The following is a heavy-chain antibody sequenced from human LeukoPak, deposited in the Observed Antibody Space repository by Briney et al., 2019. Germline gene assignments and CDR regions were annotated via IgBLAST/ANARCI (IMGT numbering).Heavy chain of an antibody. D-gene: IGHD3-22*01. V-gene: IGHV1-8*01. CDR3: ARGAYYYDSRSLGFQH. CDR2: MNPNSGNT. J-gene: IGHJ1*01. CDR1: GYTFTSYD. Sequence: GASVKVSCKASGYTFTSYDINWVRQATGQGLEWMGWMNPNSGNTGYAQKFRGRVTMTRNTSISTAYMELSSLRSEDTAVYYCARGAYYYDSRSLGFQHWGQGTLVTVSS.